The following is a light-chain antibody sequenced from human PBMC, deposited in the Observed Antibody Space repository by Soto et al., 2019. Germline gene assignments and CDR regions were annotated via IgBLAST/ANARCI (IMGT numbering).Light chain of an antibody. CDR2: SAS. CDR3: QQYGSSPQT. V-gene: IGKV3-20*01. Sequence: EIVLTQSPGTLSLSPGERATLSCRASQTVSSSYLAWYQQKPGQAPRLLIYSASSRATGIPDRFSGSGSGTDFTLTISRLEPEDFAVYYCQQYGSSPQTVGQGTKVDIK. CDR1: QTVSSSY. J-gene: IGKJ1*01.